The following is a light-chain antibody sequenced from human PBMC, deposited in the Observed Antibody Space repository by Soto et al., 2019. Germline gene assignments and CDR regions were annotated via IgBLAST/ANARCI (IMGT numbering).Light chain of an antibody. CDR3: CSYAGSSTFV. CDR2: EST. CDR1: GNDLGNYNL. J-gene: IGLJ3*02. V-gene: IGLV2-23*03. Sequence: QSALLQPASVSGSPGQSITISCTAAGNDLGNYNLVSWYQQHPGKAPKLMIFESTKRPSGVSDRFSGSRSGSTASLTVSDLQTDDEADYYCCSYAGSSTFVFGGGTKLTVL.